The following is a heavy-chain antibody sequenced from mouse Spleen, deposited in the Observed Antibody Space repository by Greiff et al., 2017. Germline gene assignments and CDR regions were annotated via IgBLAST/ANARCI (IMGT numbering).Heavy chain of an antibody. J-gene: IGHJ2*01. Sequence: QVQLQQPGAELVMPGASVKLSCKASGYTFTSYWMHWVKQRPGQGLEWIGEIDPSDSYTNYNQKFKGKATLTVDKSSSTAYMQLRSLTSEDSAVYYCAREWGEGRFDYWGQGTTLTVSS. CDR1: GYTFTSYW. CDR2: IDPSDSYT. D-gene: IGHD1-3*01. V-gene: IGHV1-69*01. CDR3: AREWGEGRFDY.